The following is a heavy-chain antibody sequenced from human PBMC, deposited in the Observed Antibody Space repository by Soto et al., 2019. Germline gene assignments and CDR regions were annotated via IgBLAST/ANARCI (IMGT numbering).Heavy chain of an antibody. CDR1: GFTFSSYS. CDR2: ISSSSSYI. D-gene: IGHD2-8*01. Sequence: GGSLRLSCAASGFTFSSYSMNWVRQAPGKGLEWVSSISSSSSYIYYADSVKGRFTISRDNAKNSLYLQMNSLRAEDTAVYYCAREVKAYCTNGVCYSPLNYYYYMDVWGKGTTVTVSS. V-gene: IGHV3-21*01. CDR3: AREVKAYCTNGVCYSPLNYYYYMDV. J-gene: IGHJ6*03.